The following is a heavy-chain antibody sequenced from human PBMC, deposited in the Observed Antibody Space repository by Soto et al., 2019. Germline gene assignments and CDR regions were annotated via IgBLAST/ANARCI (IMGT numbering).Heavy chain of an antibody. Sequence: SETLSLTCTVSGDSISSSNCWRWVRQPPGKGLEWIGEIYHSGSTNYNPSLKSRVTISVDKSKNQFSLKLSSVTAADTAVYYCARRQLVLEDYYYYGMDVWGQGTTVTVSS. CDR1: GDSISSSNC. J-gene: IGHJ6*02. CDR2: IYHSGST. D-gene: IGHD6-13*01. V-gene: IGHV4-4*02. CDR3: ARRQLVLEDYYYYGMDV.